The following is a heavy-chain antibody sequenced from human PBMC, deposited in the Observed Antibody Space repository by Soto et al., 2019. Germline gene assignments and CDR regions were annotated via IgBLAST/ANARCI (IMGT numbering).Heavy chain of an antibody. Sequence: GGSLRLSCTASGFTFGDCAMSWVRQAPGKGLEWVGFIRSKAYGGTTEYAASVKGRFTISRDDSKSIAYLQMNSLKTEDTAVYYCTAYYYDSSGYYYLGFDYWGQGTLVTVSS. J-gene: IGHJ4*02. V-gene: IGHV3-49*04. CDR1: GFTFGDCA. D-gene: IGHD3-22*01. CDR2: IRSKAYGGTT. CDR3: TAYYYDSSGYYYLGFDY.